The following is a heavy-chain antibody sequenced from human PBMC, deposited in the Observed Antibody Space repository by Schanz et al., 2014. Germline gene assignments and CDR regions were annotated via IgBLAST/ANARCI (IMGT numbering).Heavy chain of an antibody. V-gene: IGHV3-30*19. CDR3: AREEGYGYGPGAFDI. J-gene: IGHJ3*02. D-gene: IGHD5-18*01. Sequence: QVQLVESGGGVVQPGRSLRLSCAASGFTFSAYGMHWVRQAPGKGLEWVAVISYDGSNKYYADSVKGRFTISRDNSKNTLSLQMKSLRAEDTAVYYCAREEGYGYGPGAFDIWGQGTMVTVSS. CDR1: GFTFSAYG. CDR2: ISYDGSNK.